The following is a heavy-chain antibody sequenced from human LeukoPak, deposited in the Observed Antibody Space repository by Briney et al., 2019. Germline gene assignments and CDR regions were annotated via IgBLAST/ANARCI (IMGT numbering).Heavy chain of an antibody. CDR1: GFTFSSYG. J-gene: IGHJ4*02. D-gene: IGHD5-12*01. Sequence: GGSLRLSCAASGFTFSSYGMHWVRQAPGKGLEWVAVISYDGSNKYYADSVKGRFTISRDNSENTLSLQINSLKAEDTAVYYCAKRALRAYSGYDYFDYRGQGTLVTVSS. CDR2: ISYDGSNK. CDR3: AKRALRAYSGYDYFDY. V-gene: IGHV3-30*18.